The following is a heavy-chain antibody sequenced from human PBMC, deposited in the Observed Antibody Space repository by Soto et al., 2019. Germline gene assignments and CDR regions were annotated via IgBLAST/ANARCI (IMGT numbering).Heavy chain of an antibody. V-gene: IGHV1-69*06. CDR2: IIPIFGTA. D-gene: IGHD3-22*01. CDR3: ASTKYDSSAYYYWYLGL. J-gene: IGHJ2*01. CDR1: EDTFRNYA. Sequence: QVELVQSGAEVKKPGSSVKVSCQASEDTFRNYAISWVRQAPGQGLEWMGGIIPIFGTAIYAQKFQGRVTITADTSANTVYLELSILRSEDTAVYYCASTKYDSSAYYYWYLGLWGRCTLVTVSS.